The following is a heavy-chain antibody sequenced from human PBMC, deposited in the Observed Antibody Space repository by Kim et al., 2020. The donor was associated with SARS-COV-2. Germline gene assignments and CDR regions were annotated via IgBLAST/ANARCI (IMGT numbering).Heavy chain of an antibody. Sequence: GGSLRLSCAASGFTFSSYSMNWVRQAPGKGLEWVSYISTSSSSIYSADSVKGRFTISRDNAKNSLYLQMNSLRDEDTAVYYCARELARPLCYCYGMDVWGQGTTVTVSS. CDR3: ARELARPLCYCYGMDV. CDR1: GFTFSSYS. CDR2: ISTSSSSI. V-gene: IGHV3-48*02. J-gene: IGHJ6*02. D-gene: IGHD2-2*01.